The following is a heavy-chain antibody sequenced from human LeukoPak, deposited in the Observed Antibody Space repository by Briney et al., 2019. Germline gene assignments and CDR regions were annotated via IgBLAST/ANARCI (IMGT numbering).Heavy chain of an antibody. V-gene: IGHV1-18*04. Sequence: ASVKVSCKASGYTFTGYYMHWVRQAPGQGLEGMGWINAYNGNTNYAQKLQGRVTMTTDTSTSTAYMELRSLRSDDTAVYYCARGVAAQPFDYWGQGTLVTVSS. J-gene: IGHJ4*02. CDR3: ARGVAAQPFDY. CDR2: INAYNGNT. D-gene: IGHD6-19*01. CDR1: GYTFTGYY.